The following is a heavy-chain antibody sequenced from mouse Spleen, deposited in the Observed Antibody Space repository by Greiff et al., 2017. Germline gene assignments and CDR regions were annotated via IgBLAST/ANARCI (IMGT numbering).Heavy chain of an antibody. J-gene: IGHJ2*01. CDR2: IYPGDGDT. D-gene: IGHD2-14*01. CDR3: ARGEYDGYFDY. CDR1: GYAFSSSW. V-gene: IGHV1-82*01. Sequence: VQLVESGPELVKPGASVKISCKASGYAFSSSWMNWVKQRPGKGLEWIGRIYPGDGDTNYNGKFKGKATLTADKSSSTAYMQLSSLTSEDSAVYFCARGEYDGYFDYWGQGTTLTVSS.